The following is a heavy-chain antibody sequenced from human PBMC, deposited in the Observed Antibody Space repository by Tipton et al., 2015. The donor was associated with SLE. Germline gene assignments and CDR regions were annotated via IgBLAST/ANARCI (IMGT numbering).Heavy chain of an antibody. CDR2: INHSGST. V-gene: IGHV4-34*01. J-gene: IGHJ4*02. Sequence: TLSLTCAVYGGSFSGYYWSWIRQPPGKGLEWIGEINHSGSTNYNPSLKSRVTISVDTSKNQFPLKLSSVTAADTAVYYCARGALVGVLFDYWGQGTLVTVSS. D-gene: IGHD1-26*01. CDR3: ARGALVGVLFDY. CDR1: GGSFSGYY.